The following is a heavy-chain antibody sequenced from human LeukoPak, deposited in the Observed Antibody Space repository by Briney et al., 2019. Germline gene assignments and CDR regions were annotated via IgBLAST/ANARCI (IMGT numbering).Heavy chain of an antibody. D-gene: IGHD5-18*01. V-gene: IGHV4-30-4*08. Sequence: TSETLSLTCTVSGGSISSSIYYCNWIRQPPGKGLEWIGYIYYSGSTYYNPSLKSRVTISIDTSKNQFPLKLSSVTAADTAVYYCARYIASGYSYGSWGQGTLVTVSS. CDR1: GGSISSSIYY. J-gene: IGHJ4*02. CDR2: IYYSGST. CDR3: ARYIASGYSYGS.